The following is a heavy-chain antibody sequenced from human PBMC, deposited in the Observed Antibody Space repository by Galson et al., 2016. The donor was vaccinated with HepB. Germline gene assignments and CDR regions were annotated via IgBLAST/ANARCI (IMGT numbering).Heavy chain of an antibody. V-gene: IGHV3-9*01. J-gene: IGHJ4*02. D-gene: IGHD4-11*01. Sequence: SLRLSCAASGFTFYDYAMNWVRQAPGKGLEWVSGISWNSGSSDYADSAKGRFTISRDNTKNSLYLQMNSLRPDDTAFYYCAKSIGNSNYGGNSFDYWGLGTLVTVSS. CDR3: AKSIGNSNYGGNSFDY. CDR1: GFTFYDYA. CDR2: ISWNSGSS.